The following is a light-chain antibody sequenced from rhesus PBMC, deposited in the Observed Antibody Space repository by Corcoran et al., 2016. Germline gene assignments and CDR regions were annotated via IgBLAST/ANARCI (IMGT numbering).Light chain of an antibody. CDR1: ENVNNY. V-gene: IGKV1-74*01. Sequence: DIQMTQSPSSLSASVGDRVTITCRASENVNNYLNWYQQKPGKAPKLLIYKASTLHSGVPSRFSGSGSGTVYTFTISSLQPEDVATYYCQHGYGTPYSFGQGTKVEIK. J-gene: IGKJ2*01. CDR3: QHGYGTPYS. CDR2: KAS.